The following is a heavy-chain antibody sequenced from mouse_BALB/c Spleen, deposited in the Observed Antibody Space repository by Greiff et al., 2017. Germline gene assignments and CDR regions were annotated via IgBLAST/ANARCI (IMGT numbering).Heavy chain of an antibody. CDR2: ISSGGSYT. Sequence: EVKLMESGGGLVKPGGSLKLSCAASGFTFSSYAMSWVRQTPEKRLEWVATISSGGSYTYYPDSVKGRFTISRDNAKNTLYLQMSSLRSEDTAMYYCARQVYGHFDYWGQGTTLTVSS. V-gene: IGHV5-9-3*01. CDR3: ARQVYGHFDY. CDR1: GFTFSSYA. D-gene: IGHD1-1*02. J-gene: IGHJ2*01.